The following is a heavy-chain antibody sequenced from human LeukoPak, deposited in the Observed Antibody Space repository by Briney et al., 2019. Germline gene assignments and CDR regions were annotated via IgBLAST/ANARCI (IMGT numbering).Heavy chain of an antibody. CDR1: GYTFTGYY. D-gene: IGHD5-18*01. V-gene: IGHV1-2*02. J-gene: IGHJ6*02. CDR3: ARDCVDTAMVTMMGYYYGMDV. Sequence: GASVKASCKASGYTFTGYYMHWVRQAPGQGLEWMGWINPNSGGTNYAQKFQGRVTMTRDTSISTAYMELSRLRSDDTAVYYCARDCVDTAMVTMMGYYYGMDVWGQGTTVTVSS. CDR2: INPNSGGT.